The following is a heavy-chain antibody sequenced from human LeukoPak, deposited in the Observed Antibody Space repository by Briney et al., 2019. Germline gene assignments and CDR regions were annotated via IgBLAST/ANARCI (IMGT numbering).Heavy chain of an antibody. V-gene: IGHV4-59*01. D-gene: IGHD2-15*01. CDR1: GGSISSYY. CDR2: IYYSGST. CDR3: ASTPRMVVAANAFVI. Sequence: SETLSLTCTVSGGSISSYYWSWIRQPPGKGLEWIGYIYYSGSTNYNPSLKSRVTISVDTSKNQFSLKLSSVTAADTAVYYCASTPRMVVAANAFVIWGQGTMVTVSS. J-gene: IGHJ3*02.